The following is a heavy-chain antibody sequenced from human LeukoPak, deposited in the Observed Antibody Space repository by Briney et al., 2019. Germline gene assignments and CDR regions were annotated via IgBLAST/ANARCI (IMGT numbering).Heavy chain of an antibody. CDR2: IDSGGSWT. V-gene: IGHV3-74*01. CDR1: GNYW. J-gene: IGHJ4*02. CDR3: VSFYETY. D-gene: IGHD2/OR15-2a*01. Sequence: WGSLRLSCAASGNYWMHWVRQAPGKGLVWVSHIDSGGSWTSYADSVKGRFTISKDNAKNTVYLQMNNLRAEDTAVYYCVSFYETYWGRGTLVTVSS.